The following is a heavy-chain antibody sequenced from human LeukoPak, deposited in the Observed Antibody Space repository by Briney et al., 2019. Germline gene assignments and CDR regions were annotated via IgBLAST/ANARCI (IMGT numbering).Heavy chain of an antibody. V-gene: IGHV3-48*02. CDR2: INHNGEMI. CDR1: GFTFSNYV. D-gene: IGHD3-9*01. CDR3: ARDNDWAFHY. Sequence: GGSLRLSCAASGFTFSNYVMSWVRQAPGEGLEWVSYINHNGEMIFYPDFVKGRFTISRDNAKNSLYLQMNSLRDEDTAVYYCARDNDWAFHYWGQGTLVTVSS. J-gene: IGHJ4*02.